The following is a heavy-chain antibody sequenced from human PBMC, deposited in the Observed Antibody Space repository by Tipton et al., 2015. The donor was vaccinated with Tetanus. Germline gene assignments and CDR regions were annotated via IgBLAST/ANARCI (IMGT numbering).Heavy chain of an antibody. CDR1: GGSISSYY. CDR2: IYYSGST. V-gene: IGHV4-59*01. J-gene: IGHJ6*02. CDR3: ARDRIAAAGMVNGRKYYYGMDV. Sequence: TLSLTCTVSGGSISSYYWSWIRQPPGKGLEWIGYIYYSGSTNYNPSLKSRVTISVDTSKNQFSLKLSSVTAADTAVYYCARDRIAAAGMVNGRKYYYGMDVWGQGTTVTVSS. D-gene: IGHD6-13*01.